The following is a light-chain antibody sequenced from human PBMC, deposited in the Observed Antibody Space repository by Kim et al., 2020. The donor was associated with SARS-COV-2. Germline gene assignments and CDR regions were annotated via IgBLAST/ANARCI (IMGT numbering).Light chain of an antibody. CDR1: QRISSW. Sequence: SASVGDRVTITCRASQRISSWLAWYQQKPGQAPKLLIYKTSTLQSGVPSRFSGSGSGTEFTLTITSLQPDDFATYYCQQYHIYWTFGQGTKVDIK. CDR3: QQYHIYWT. CDR2: KTS. J-gene: IGKJ1*01. V-gene: IGKV1-5*03.